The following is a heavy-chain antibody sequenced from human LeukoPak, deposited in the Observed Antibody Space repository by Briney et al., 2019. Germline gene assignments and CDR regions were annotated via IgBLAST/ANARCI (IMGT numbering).Heavy chain of an antibody. CDR1: GGTFSSYA. J-gene: IGHJ4*02. Sequence: SCKASGGTFSSYAMSWVRQAPGKGLEWVSAISGSGGSTYYADSVKGRFTLSRDTSKNTLYLQMNSLRPEDTAVYFCAKTGSSSWGYFDYWGQGALVTVSS. CDR3: AKTGSSSWGYFDY. V-gene: IGHV3-23*01. CDR2: ISGSGGST. D-gene: IGHD6-13*01.